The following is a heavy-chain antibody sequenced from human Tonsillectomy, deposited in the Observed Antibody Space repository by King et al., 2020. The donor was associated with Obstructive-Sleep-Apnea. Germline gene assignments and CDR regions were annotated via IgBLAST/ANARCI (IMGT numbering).Heavy chain of an antibody. V-gene: IGHV1-2*02. CDR1: GYTFTGYY. CDR3: ARDLGYCSSTSCYNWFDP. Sequence: VHLVESGAEVKKPGASVKVSCKASGYTFTGYYMHWVRQAPGQGLEWMGWINPNSGGTNYAQKFQGRVTMTRDTSISTAYMELSRLRSDDTAVYYCARDLGYCSSTSCYNWFDPWGQGTLVTVSS. D-gene: IGHD2-2*01. J-gene: IGHJ5*02. CDR2: INPNSGGT.